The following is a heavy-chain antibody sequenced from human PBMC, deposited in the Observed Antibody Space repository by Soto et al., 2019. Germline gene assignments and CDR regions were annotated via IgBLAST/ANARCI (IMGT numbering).Heavy chain of an antibody. CDR3: VTDYDDKGWGAY. CDR2: ISYSGST. V-gene: IGHV4-59*08. J-gene: IGHJ4*02. CDR1: GGTIIGFS. Sequence: SETLSLTCTVSGGTIIGFSWSWVRQPPGKGLEWIGEISYSGSTNYNPSLKSRVIISVDSSKNQFSLNLRSVSAADTAVYYCVTDYDDKGWGAYWGQGTLVTVSS. D-gene: IGHD3-16*01.